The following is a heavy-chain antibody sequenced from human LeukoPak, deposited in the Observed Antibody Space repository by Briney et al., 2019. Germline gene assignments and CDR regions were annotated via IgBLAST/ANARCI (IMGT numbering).Heavy chain of an antibody. V-gene: IGHV3-7*01. D-gene: IGHD3-16*01. Sequence: PGGSLRLSCAASGFTFSLYWMTWVRQAPGKGLEWVADINPDGSQKYSVDSLKGRLTISRDNAKNSLFLQMNRLRAEDTAVYYCVRQMIRLWFDPWGQGTLVTVSS. CDR2: INPDGSQK. J-gene: IGHJ5*02. CDR1: GFTFSLYW. CDR3: VRQMIRLWFDP.